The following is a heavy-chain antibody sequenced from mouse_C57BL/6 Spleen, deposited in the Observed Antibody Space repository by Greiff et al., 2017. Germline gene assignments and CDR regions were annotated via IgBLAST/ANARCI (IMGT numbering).Heavy chain of an antibody. V-gene: IGHV1-69*01. J-gene: IGHJ2*01. CDR1: GYTFTSYW. CDR2: IDPSDSYT. Sequence: VKLQQPGAELVMPGASVKLSCKASGYTFTSYWMHWVKQRPGQGLEWIGEIDPSDSYTNYNQKFKGKSTLTVDKSSSTAYMQLSSLTSEDSAVYYCARSDGSSKIHFDYWGQGTTLTVSS. D-gene: IGHD1-1*01. CDR3: ARSDGSSKIHFDY.